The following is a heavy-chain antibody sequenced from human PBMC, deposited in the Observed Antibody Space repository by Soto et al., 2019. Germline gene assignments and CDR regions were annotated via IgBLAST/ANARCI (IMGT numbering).Heavy chain of an antibody. CDR2: IIHIFGTA. CDR1: GGSFSSYA. CDR3: AKNYYDSSNFDY. J-gene: IGHJ4*02. Sequence: GAAVKVSCKASGGSFSSYAFSWVRQAPGQGREWMGGIIHIFGTANYAQRFQGRVTITADEPSSTAYIELSSLKSDDTAVLYCAKNYYDSSNFDYWGQGTLVTVSS. D-gene: IGHD3-22*01. V-gene: IGHV1-69*13.